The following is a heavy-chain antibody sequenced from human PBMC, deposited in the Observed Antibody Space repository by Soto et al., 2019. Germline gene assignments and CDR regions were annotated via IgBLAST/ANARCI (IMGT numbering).Heavy chain of an antibody. J-gene: IGHJ4*02. CDR2: ISTNNGNT. D-gene: IGHD2-8*01. Sequence: QVQLVQSGAEVKKPGASVKVSCKASGYTFSDYDISWVRQAPGQGLEWMGWISTNNGNTDHAQKLQGRVTMTTDTSTATGYMELRSPRSDDPAVVYCGRGTKARGCWAFEYLGQGTLVTVSS. V-gene: IGHV1-18*04. CDR1: GYTFSDYD. CDR3: GRGTKARGCWAFEY.